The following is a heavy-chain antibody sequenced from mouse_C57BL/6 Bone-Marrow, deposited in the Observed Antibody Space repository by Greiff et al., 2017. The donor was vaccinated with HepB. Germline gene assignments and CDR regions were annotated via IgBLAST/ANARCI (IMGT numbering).Heavy chain of an antibody. D-gene: IGHD1-1*01. Sequence: QVQLKQSGAELARPGASVKLSCKASGYTFTSYGISWVKQRTGQGLEWIGEIYPRSGNTYYNEKFKGKATLTADKSSSTAYMELRSLTSEDSAVYFCARRNYYGSRGYFDYWGQGTTLTVSS. CDR3: ARRNYYGSRGYFDY. CDR2: IYPRSGNT. CDR1: GYTFTSYG. J-gene: IGHJ2*01. V-gene: IGHV1-81*01.